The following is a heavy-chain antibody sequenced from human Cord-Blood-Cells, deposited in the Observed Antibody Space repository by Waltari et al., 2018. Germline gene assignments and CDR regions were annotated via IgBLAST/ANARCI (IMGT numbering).Heavy chain of an antibody. CDR2: MNPNSGNT. V-gene: IGHV1-8*01. J-gene: IGHJ5*02. Sequence: QVQLVQSGAEVKKPGASVKVSCKASGYTFTSYDINWVRQATGQGLEWMGWMNPNSGNTGYAPNFQGGVTMTRNTSMTTAYMGLSSLRSEDTAVYYCARGITGTNWFDPWGQGTLVTVSS. D-gene: IGHD1-7*01. CDR1: GYTFTSYD. CDR3: ARGITGTNWFDP.